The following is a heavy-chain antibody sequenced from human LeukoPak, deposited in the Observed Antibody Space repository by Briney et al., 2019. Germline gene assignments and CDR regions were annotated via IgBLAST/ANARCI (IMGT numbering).Heavy chain of an antibody. D-gene: IGHD3-16*02. CDR3: AKGPGVLSAIDY. CDR2: INWIGGST. Sequence: AGGSLRLSCAASGFTFDDYGMSWVRQAPGKGLEWVSGINWIGGSTGYADSVKGRFTISRDNAKNTLYLQMNSLRVQDTAVYYCAKGPGVLSAIDYWGQGAVVTVSS. V-gene: IGHV3-20*04. CDR1: GFTFDDYG. J-gene: IGHJ4*02.